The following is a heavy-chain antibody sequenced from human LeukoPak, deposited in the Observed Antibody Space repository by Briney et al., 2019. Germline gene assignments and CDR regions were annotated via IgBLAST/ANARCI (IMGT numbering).Heavy chain of an antibody. Sequence: GGSLRLSCAASGFTFSSYGMHWVRQALGKGLEWVAFIRYDGSNKYYADSVKGRFTISRDNSKNTLYLQMNSLRAEDTAVYYCAKDDSYGSGPYGMDVWGQGTTVTVSS. J-gene: IGHJ6*02. V-gene: IGHV3-30*02. D-gene: IGHD3-10*01. CDR1: GFTFSSYG. CDR3: AKDDSYGSGPYGMDV. CDR2: IRYDGSNK.